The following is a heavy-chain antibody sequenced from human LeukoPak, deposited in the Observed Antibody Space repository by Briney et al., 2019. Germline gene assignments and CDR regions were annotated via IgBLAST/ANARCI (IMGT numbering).Heavy chain of an antibody. CDR3: ARVRIAAANMDV. V-gene: IGHV3-74*01. D-gene: IGHD6-13*01. CDR2: INSDGSST. J-gene: IGHJ6*03. CDR1: GFTFSSYW. Sequence: GGSLRLSCAASGFTFSSYWMHWVRQAPGKGLVWVSRINSDGSSTSYADSVKGRFTISRDNAKNTLYLQMNSLRDEDTAVYYCARVRIAAANMDVWGKGTTVTVSS.